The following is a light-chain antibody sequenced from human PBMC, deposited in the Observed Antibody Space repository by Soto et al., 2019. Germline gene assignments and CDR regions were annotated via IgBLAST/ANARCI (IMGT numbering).Light chain of an antibody. Sequence: DIVLTQSPATLSLSPGARATLSCRASENIANYLLWFQQRPGQAPRLLIYDASNRASGIPARFSASGSGTEFTLTISRLETEDFAVFFCQQRKKWPYTFGQGTKLEIK. J-gene: IGKJ2*01. CDR1: ENIANY. CDR2: DAS. CDR3: QQRKKWPYT. V-gene: IGKV3-11*01.